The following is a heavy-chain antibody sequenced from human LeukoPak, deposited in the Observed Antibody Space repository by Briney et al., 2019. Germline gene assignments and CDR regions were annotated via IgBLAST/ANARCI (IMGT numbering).Heavy chain of an antibody. V-gene: IGHV3-48*03. D-gene: IGHD3-10*01. J-gene: IGHJ4*02. CDR2: ISTSGSTI. CDR1: GFTFSSYE. Sequence: PGGSLRLSYAASGFTFSSYEMNWVRQAPGKGLEWVSYISTSGSTIYYADSVKGRFTISRDNAKNSLYLQMNSLRAEDTAAYYCARGRDYGSGTHDYWGQGTLVTVSS. CDR3: ARGRDYGSGTHDY.